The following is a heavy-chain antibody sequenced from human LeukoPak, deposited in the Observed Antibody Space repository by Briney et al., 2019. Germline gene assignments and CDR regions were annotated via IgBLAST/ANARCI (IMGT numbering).Heavy chain of an antibody. Sequence: GGSLRLSCAASGFTFSSYWMSWVRQAPGKGLEWVANIKLDGSEKYYVDSVKGRFTISRDNAKKSLYLQMNSLRAEDTAVYYCARAVVGATYYYYYYYYMDVWGKGTTVTISS. V-gene: IGHV3-7*04. CDR1: GFTFSSYW. CDR2: IKLDGSEK. D-gene: IGHD1-26*01. CDR3: ARAVVGATYYYYYYYYMDV. J-gene: IGHJ6*03.